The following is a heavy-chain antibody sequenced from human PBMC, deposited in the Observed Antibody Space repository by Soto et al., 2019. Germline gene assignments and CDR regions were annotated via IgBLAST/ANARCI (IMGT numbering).Heavy chain of an antibody. CDR1: GYIFSDYA. D-gene: IGHD2-2*01. CDR3: ARKPYAHYYGMDV. V-gene: IGHV1-18*01. CDR2: IIPYNDNT. J-gene: IGHJ6*02. Sequence: QVQLVQSGVEVKKPGASVKVSCKASGYIFSDYAITWVRLAPGQGLEWMGWIIPYNDNTKYAENFQGRVTLTTDTSTNTVYMELRSLTPGDTGVYFCARKPYAHYYGMDVWGQGTSVTVSS.